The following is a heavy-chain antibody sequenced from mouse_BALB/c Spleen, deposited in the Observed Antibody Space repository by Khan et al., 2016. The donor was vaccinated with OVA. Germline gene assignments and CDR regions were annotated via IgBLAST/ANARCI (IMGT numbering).Heavy chain of an antibody. V-gene: IGHV5-17*02. D-gene: IGHD1-1*01. Sequence: EVMLVESGGDLVQPGGSRKLSCAASGFTFSSYGMHWVRQAPEKGLEWVAYISGDSNTIYYADTVKGRFTISRDNPRNTLFLQMTSLMSEDTAMYYCATSYFYGYYFDYWGRGTTLPVSS. CDR2: ISGDSNTI. CDR3: ATSYFYGYYFDY. J-gene: IGHJ2*01. CDR1: GFTFSSYG.